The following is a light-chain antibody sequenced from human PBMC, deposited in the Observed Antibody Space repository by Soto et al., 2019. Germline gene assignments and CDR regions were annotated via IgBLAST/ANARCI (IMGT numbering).Light chain of an antibody. V-gene: IGLV1-40*01. J-gene: IGLJ2*01. CDR1: SSNIGAGYD. Sequence: QPVLTQPPSASGAPGQRVTISCTGSSSNIGAGYDVHWYQQLPGTAPKLLIYGNSNRPSGVPDRFSGSKSGTSASLAITGLQAEDEADYYCQSYDSSLSGVVFGGGTKVTVL. CDR3: QSYDSSLSGVV. CDR2: GNS.